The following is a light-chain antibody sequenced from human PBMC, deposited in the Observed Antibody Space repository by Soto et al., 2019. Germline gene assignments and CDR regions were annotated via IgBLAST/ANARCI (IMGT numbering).Light chain of an antibody. CDR3: QQYDNRPPLT. Sequence: DIQMTQSPSSLSASVGDRVTITCQASQDISNYLNWYQQKPGKAPKLLIYDASKLETGVPSRFSGSGSGTDFTFHISSLQPEDIATSYCQQYDNRPPLTFGGGTKVEIK. V-gene: IGKV1-33*01. CDR2: DAS. CDR1: QDISNY. J-gene: IGKJ4*01.